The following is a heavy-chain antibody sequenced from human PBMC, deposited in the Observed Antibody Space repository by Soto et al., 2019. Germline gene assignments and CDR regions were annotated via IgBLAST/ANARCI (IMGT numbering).Heavy chain of an antibody. Sequence: GGSLRLSCAASGFTFSSYAMSWVRQAPGKGLEWVSAISGSGGSTYYADSVKGRFTISRANSKNTLYLQMNSLRAEDTAVYYCAKDPPPEPVVVAATGDWFDPWGQGTLVTVSS. J-gene: IGHJ5*02. D-gene: IGHD2-15*01. CDR1: GFTFSSYA. CDR2: ISGSGGST. V-gene: IGHV3-23*01. CDR3: AKDPPPEPVVVAATGDWFDP.